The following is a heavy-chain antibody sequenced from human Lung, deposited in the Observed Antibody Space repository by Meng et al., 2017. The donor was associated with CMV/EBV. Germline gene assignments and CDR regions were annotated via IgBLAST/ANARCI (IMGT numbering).Heavy chain of an antibody. V-gene: IGHV3-21*01. D-gene: IGHD2-2*01. CDR3: ARDDFRGGYCSSTSYYYGMDV. CDR2: ITSSSSYN. J-gene: IGHJ6*02. Sequence: GESLKISRAASGFTFSTYSMNWVRQAPGKGLEWVSSITSSSSYNYYADSVTGRFTISRDNTKNSLYLQMNSLRAEDTAVYFCARDDFRGGYCSSTSYYYGMDVWGQGTTVTVSS. CDR1: GFTFSTYS.